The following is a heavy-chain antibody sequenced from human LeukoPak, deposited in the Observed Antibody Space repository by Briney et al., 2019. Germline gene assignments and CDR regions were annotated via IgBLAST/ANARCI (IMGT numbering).Heavy chain of an antibody. CDR1: DYTLTSYT. D-gene: IGHD2-8*01. J-gene: IGHJ6*02. CDR3: TSTNNYYYYGMDV. Sequence: GASVKVSCKASDYTLTSYTVNWVRQAPGQGLEWMGWTSTYNGNTNYAQNFQDRVTMTTDTSTSTAYMELRSLRSDDTAVYYCTSTNNYYYYGMDVWGQGTTVTVSS. CDR2: TSTYNGNT. V-gene: IGHV1-18*01.